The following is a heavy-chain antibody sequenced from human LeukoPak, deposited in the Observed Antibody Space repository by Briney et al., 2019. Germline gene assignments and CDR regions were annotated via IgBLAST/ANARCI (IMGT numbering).Heavy chain of an antibody. CDR1: GYTLTELS. CDR3: ATGALVGAGGPYYYYGMDV. Sequence: ASVTVSCTVSGYTLTELSMHWVRQAPGKGLEWMGGFDPEDGETIYAQKFQGRVTMTEDTSTDTAYMELSSLRSEDTAVYYCATGALVGAGGPYYYYGMDVWGQGTTVTVSS. CDR2: FDPEDGET. D-gene: IGHD1-26*01. J-gene: IGHJ6*02. V-gene: IGHV1-24*01.